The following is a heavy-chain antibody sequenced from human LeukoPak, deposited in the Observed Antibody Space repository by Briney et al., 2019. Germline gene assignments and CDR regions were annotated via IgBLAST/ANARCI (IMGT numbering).Heavy chain of an antibody. CDR2: IRQDGSEK. Sequence: PGGSLRLSCAASGFTFSSYWMSWVRQAPGKGLEWVANIRQDGSEKWYVDSVKGRFTISRDNAKNSLYLQMNSLRAEDSAVYYCARARRGRAAAGSNWFDPWGQGTLVTVSS. V-gene: IGHV3-7*01. J-gene: IGHJ5*02. D-gene: IGHD6-13*01. CDR3: ARARRGRAAAGSNWFDP. CDR1: GFTFSSYW.